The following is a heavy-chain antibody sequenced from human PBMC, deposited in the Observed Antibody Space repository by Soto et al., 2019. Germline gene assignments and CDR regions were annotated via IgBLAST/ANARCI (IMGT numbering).Heavy chain of an antibody. J-gene: IGHJ2*01. CDR3: ARARAGGHWYFDL. CDR2: IYYSGST. V-gene: IGHV4-31*03. Sequence: QMQLQESGPGLVKPSQTLSLTCTVSGGSISSGGYYWSWIRQHPGKGLEWIGYIYYSGSTYYNPSPKSRVSISVDTSNNQFSLRLSSVTAADTAVYYCARARAGGHWYFDLWGRGTLVTVSS. CDR1: GGSISSGGYY.